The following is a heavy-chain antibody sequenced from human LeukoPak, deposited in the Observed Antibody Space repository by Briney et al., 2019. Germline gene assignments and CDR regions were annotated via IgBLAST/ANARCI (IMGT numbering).Heavy chain of an antibody. D-gene: IGHD2-15*01. V-gene: IGHV1-8*01. CDR3: ARELYCNGGSCYPANWFDP. CDR1: GYTFTSYD. CDR2: MNPNSGNT. J-gene: IGHJ5*02. Sequence: WASVKVSCKASGYTFTSYDINWVRQATGQGLEWMGWMNPNSGNTGYAQKFQGRVTMTRNTSISTAYMELSSLRSEDTAVYYCARELYCNGGSCYPANWFDPWGQGTLVTVSS.